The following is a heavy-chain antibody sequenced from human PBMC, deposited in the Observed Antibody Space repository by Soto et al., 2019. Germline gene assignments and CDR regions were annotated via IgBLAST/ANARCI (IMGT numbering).Heavy chain of an antibody. J-gene: IGHJ3*02. D-gene: IGHD3-16*02. CDR3: AKVAYDYIWGSYRYTNDAFDI. CDR2: IWYDGSNK. V-gene: IGHV3-33*06. Sequence: GGSLRLSCAASGFTFSSYGMHWVRQAPGKGLEWVAVIWYDGSNKYYADSVKGRFTISRDNSKNTLYLQMNSLRAEDTAVYYCAKVAYDYIWGSYRYTNDAFDIWGQGTMVTVSS. CDR1: GFTFSSYG.